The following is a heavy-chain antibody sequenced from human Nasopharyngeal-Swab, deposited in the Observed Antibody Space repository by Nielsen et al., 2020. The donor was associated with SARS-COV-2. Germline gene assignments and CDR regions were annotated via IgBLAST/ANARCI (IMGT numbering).Heavy chain of an antibody. CDR3: ARDVAIVGAILEN. Sequence: GGSLRLSCAASEFTMSRNGMHWVRQAPGKGLEWVAYISSSSSTSYYADSVKGRFTISRDNPKNSLYLQMNSLRDEDTALYYCARDVAIVGAILENWGQGTLVTVSS. CDR2: ISSSSSTS. J-gene: IGHJ4*02. V-gene: IGHV3-48*02. D-gene: IGHD1-26*01. CDR1: EFTMSRNG.